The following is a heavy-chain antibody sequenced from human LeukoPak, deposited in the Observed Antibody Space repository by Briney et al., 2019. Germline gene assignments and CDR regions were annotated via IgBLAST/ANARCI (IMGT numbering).Heavy chain of an antibody. Sequence: PGGSLRLSCAVSGFTFSSYAMSWVRQAPGKGLEWVSAISGSGGSTYYADSVKGRFTISRDNSKNTLYLQMNSLRAEDTAVYYCAKDQQWLPEGDYWGQGTLVTVSS. CDR3: AKDQQWLPEGDY. CDR2: ISGSGGST. J-gene: IGHJ4*02. CDR1: GFTFSSYA. D-gene: IGHD6-19*01. V-gene: IGHV3-23*01.